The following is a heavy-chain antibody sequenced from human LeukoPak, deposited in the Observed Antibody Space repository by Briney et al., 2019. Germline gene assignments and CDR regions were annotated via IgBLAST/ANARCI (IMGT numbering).Heavy chain of an antibody. CDR2: IYHSGST. V-gene: IGHV4-38-2*01. D-gene: IGHD4-17*01. CDR3: ARQRTVRDWFDP. Sequence: PSETLSLTCAVSGYSISSGYYWGWIRQPPGKGLEWIGSIYHSGSTYYNPSLKSRVTISVDTSKNQFSLKLSSVTAAATAVYYCARQRTVRDWFDPWGQGTLVTVSS. J-gene: IGHJ5*02. CDR1: GYSISSGYY.